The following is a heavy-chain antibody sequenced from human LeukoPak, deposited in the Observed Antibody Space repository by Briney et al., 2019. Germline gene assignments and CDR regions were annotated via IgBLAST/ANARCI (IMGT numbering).Heavy chain of an antibody. CDR2: INTNTGNP. Sequence: GASVKVSCKASGYSFTSFGMNWVRQAPGQGLEWLGWINTNTGNPTYGQGFTGRFVFSMDTSVSTAYLQISSLKAEDTAVYYCAREGWIMITFGGVFNWFDPWGQGTLVTVSS. CDR1: GYSFTSFG. J-gene: IGHJ5*02. V-gene: IGHV7-4-1*02. CDR3: AREGWIMITFGGVFNWFDP. D-gene: IGHD3-16*01.